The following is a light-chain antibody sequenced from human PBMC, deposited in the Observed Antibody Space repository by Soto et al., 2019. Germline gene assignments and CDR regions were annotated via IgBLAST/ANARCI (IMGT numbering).Light chain of an antibody. CDR2: LNSDGSH. CDR1: SGHSSYA. CDR3: QTWGTPHVV. Sequence: QSVLTQSPSASASLGASVKLTCTLSSGHSSYAIAWHQQQPEKGPRYLMKLNSDGSHSKGDGIPDRFSGSSSGAERYLTISSLQSEDEADYYCQTWGTPHVVFGGGTKVTVL. V-gene: IGLV4-69*01. J-gene: IGLJ2*01.